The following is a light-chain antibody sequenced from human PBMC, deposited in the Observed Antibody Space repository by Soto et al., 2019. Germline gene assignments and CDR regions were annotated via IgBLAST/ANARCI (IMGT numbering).Light chain of an antibody. Sequence: EIVMTQSPATLSVSPGERATLSCRASQRVSRNLAWYQQKPGQAPRLLIYGAFRATGIPARFSGSGSGTEFTLAISSRQSEDFALYYCQQYNNWPLTFGGGTKVEIK. V-gene: IGKV3D-15*01. CDR1: QRVSRN. J-gene: IGKJ4*01. CDR2: GA. CDR3: QQYNNWPLT.